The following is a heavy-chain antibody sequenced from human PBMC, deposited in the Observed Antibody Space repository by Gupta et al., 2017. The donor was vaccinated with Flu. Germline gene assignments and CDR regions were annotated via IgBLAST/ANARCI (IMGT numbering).Heavy chain of an antibody. CDR3: VRDNDYGPMDV. CDR2: IWSDGVNK. J-gene: IGHJ6*02. CDR1: GFPLRNFP. D-gene: IGHD5-12*01. V-gene: IGHV3-33*01. Sequence: QAKLVGSGGGVGHPGSSLSPTCERSGFPLRNFPMHWVRLTPGKGLEWVANIWSDGVNKYYAEAVKGRFTVSRDISKNTLDLEMGNLRADDTAIYYCVRDNDYGPMDVWGQGTTVIVSS.